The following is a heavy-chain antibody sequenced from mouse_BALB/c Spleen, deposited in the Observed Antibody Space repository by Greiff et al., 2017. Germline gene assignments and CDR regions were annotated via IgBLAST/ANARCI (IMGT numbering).Heavy chain of an antibody. V-gene: IGHV5-6-5*01. D-gene: IGHD4-1*01. CDR2: ISSGGST. Sequence: DVKLVESGGGLVKPGGSLKLSCAASGFTFSSYAMSWVRQTPEKRLEWVASISSGGSTYYPDSVKGRFTISRDNARNILYLQMSSLRSEDTAMYYCAREGELGGHYFDYWGQGTTLTVSS. CDR3: AREGELGGHYFDY. J-gene: IGHJ2*01. CDR1: GFTFSSYA.